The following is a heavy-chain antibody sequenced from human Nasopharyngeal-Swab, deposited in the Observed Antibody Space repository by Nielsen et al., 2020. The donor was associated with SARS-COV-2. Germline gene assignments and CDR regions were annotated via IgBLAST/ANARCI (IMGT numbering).Heavy chain of an antibody. CDR1: GFTFSSYA. D-gene: IGHD6-13*01. CDR3: AKGDSAAGSSSDY. CDR2: ISGSGSST. J-gene: IGHJ4*02. Sequence: GESLKISCAASGFTFSSYAMSWVRQAPGKGLEWVSTISGSGSSTYYADSVKGRFTISRDHSKNTLYLQMNRLRAEDTAVYYCAKGDSAAGSSSDYWGQGTLVTVSS. V-gene: IGHV3-23*01.